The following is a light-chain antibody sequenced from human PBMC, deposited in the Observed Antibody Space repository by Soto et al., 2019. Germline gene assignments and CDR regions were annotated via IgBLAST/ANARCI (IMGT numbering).Light chain of an antibody. J-gene: IGKJ5*01. CDR1: QSVRSN. CDR2: DAS. Sequence: EIVLTQSPATLSVSPGERATLSCRARQSVRSNLAWYQQKPGQAPRLLIYDASTRATGIPARFSGSGSGTEFTLTISSLQSEDFAVYYCQQYNNWPPITFGQGTRLEIK. CDR3: QQYNNWPPIT. V-gene: IGKV3-15*01.